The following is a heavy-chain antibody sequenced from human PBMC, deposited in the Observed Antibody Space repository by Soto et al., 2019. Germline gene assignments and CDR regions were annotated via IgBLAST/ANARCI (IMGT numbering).Heavy chain of an antibody. CDR3: ARPLDSSSYYYYGMDV. V-gene: IGHV5-10-1*01. Sequence: GESLKISCKASGSTFTNYWIAWVRQMPGKGLEWMGRVNPSDSYTNYSPSFQGHVTISADKSISTAYLQWSSLKASDTAMYYCARPLDSSSYYYYGMDVWGQGTTVTVSS. CDR2: VNPSDSYT. CDR1: GSTFTNYW. J-gene: IGHJ6*02. D-gene: IGHD6-6*01.